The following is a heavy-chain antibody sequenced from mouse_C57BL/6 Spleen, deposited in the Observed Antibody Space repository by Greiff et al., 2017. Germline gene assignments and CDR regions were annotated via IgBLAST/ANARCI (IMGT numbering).Heavy chain of an antibody. CDR1: GFTFSDYG. D-gene: IGHD1-1*01. CDR2: ISSGSSTI. CDR3: ARTLVAPYAMDY. J-gene: IGHJ4*01. V-gene: IGHV5-17*01. Sequence: EVQLVESGGGLVKPGGSLKLSCAASGFTFSDYGLHWVRQAPEKGLEWVAYISSGSSTISYADTVKGRFTISRDNAKNTLFLQMTSLRSEDTAMYYCARTLVAPYAMDYWGQGTSVTVSS.